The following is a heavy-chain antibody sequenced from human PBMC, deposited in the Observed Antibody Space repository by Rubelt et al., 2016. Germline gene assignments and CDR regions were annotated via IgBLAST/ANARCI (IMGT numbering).Heavy chain of an antibody. CDR2: ISWDGGST. V-gene: IGHV3-43*01. Sequence: AASGFTFDDYTMHWVRQAPGKGLEWVSLISWDGGSTYYADSVKGRFTISRDNSKNTLYLQMSSLRAEDTAVYYCVKGLNSYGMNIAVAGSLPEDYWGQGTLVTVSS. J-gene: IGHJ4*02. D-gene: IGHD6-19*01. CDR1: GFTFDDYT. CDR3: VKGLNSYGMNIAVAGSLPEDY.